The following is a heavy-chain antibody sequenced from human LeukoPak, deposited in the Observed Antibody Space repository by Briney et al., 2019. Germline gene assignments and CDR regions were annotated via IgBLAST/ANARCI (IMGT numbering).Heavy chain of an antibody. D-gene: IGHD6-19*01. V-gene: IGHV3-23*01. CDR2: ISGSGGST. J-gene: IGHJ4*02. CDR1: GFTVSSNY. Sequence: GGSLRLSCAASGFTVSSNYMSWVRQAPGKGLEWVSAISGSGGSTYYADSVKGRFTISRDNSKNTLYLQVNSLRAEDTAVYYCAKDPTRPIAVAGTFDYWGQGTLVTVSS. CDR3: AKDPTRPIAVAGTFDY.